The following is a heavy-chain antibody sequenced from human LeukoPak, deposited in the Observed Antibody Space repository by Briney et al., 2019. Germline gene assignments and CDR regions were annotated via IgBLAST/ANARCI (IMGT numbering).Heavy chain of an antibody. CDR3: ARGYSYEDY. CDR2: INHSGST. Sequence: SETLSLTCAVYGGSFSGYYWSWIRQPPGKGLEWIGEINHSGSTNYNPSLKSRVTISVDTSKSQFSLKLSSVTAADMAVYYCARGYSYEDYWGQGTLVTVSS. CDR1: GGSFSGYY. V-gene: IGHV4-34*01. J-gene: IGHJ4*02. D-gene: IGHD5-18*01.